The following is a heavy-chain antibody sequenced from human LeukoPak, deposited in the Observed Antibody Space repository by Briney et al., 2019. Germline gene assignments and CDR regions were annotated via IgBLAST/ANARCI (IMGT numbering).Heavy chain of an antibody. D-gene: IGHD1-7*01. CDR3: ARKGTPGDAFDI. CDR2: ISSSGSTI. Sequence: GGSLRLSCAASGFTFSSYEMNWVRQAPGKGLEWVSYISSSGSTIYYADSVKGRFTISRDNAKNSLYLRMNSLRAEDTAVYYCARKGTPGDAFDIWGQGTMVTVSS. J-gene: IGHJ3*02. CDR1: GFTFSSYE. V-gene: IGHV3-48*03.